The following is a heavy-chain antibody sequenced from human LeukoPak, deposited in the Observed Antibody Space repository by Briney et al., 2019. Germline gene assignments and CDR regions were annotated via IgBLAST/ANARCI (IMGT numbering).Heavy chain of an antibody. D-gene: IGHD6-13*01. CDR2: IYYSGST. V-gene: IGHV4-59*01. J-gene: IGHJ3*02. Sequence: SETLSLTCTVSGGSINSYYWSWIRQPPGKGLEWIGYIYYSGSTNYNPSLKSRVTISVDTSKNQFSLKLSSVTAADTAVYYCARGTTGYSSSWYGENDAFDIWGQGTMVTVSS. CDR1: GGSINSYY. CDR3: ARGTTGYSSSWYGENDAFDI.